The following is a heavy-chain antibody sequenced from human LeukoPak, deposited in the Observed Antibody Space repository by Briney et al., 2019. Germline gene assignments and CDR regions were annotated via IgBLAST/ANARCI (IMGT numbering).Heavy chain of an antibody. J-gene: IGHJ4*02. CDR3: ARDDSSGYYHH. V-gene: IGHV1-46*01. CDR1: GYTLTSYY. CDR2: INPSGGST. Sequence: ASVKVSCKASGYTLTSYYMHWVRQAPGQGLEWMGIINPSGGSTSYAQKFQGRVTMTRDMSTSTVYMELSSLRSEDTAVYYCARDDSSGYYHHWGQGTLVTVSS. D-gene: IGHD3-22*01.